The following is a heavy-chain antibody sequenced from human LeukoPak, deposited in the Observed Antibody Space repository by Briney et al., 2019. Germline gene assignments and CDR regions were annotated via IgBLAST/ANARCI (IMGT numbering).Heavy chain of an antibody. CDR1: GGSFSGYY. CDR3: ARMRRLRGDTYYYYYYMDV. CDR2: INHSGST. J-gene: IGHJ6*03. Sequence: SETLSLTCAVYGGSFSGYYWSWIRQPPGKGLEWIGEINHSGSTNYNPSLKSRVTISVGTSKNQFSLKLSSVTAADTAVYYCARMRRLRGDTYYYYYYMDVWGKGTTVTVSS. D-gene: IGHD5-12*01. V-gene: IGHV4-34*01.